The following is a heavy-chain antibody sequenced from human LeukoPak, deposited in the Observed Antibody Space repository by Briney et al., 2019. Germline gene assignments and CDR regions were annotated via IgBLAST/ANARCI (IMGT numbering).Heavy chain of an antibody. CDR2: IWYDGSNK. CDR3: AKGVNYYYNGMDV. V-gene: IGHV3-33*06. D-gene: IGHD3-3*01. J-gene: IGHJ6*02. CDR1: GFTFSSYG. Sequence: GRSLRLSCAASGFTFSSYGMHWVSQAPGKGLEWVAVIWYDGSNKYYADSVKGRFTISRDNSKNTLYLQMNSLRVEDTAVYYCAKGVNYYYNGMDVWGQGTTVTVSS.